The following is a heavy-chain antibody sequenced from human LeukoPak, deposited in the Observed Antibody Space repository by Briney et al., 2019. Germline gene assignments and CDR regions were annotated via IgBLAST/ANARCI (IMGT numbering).Heavy chain of an antibody. D-gene: IGHD5-24*01. CDR1: GGSISSYY. Sequence: SETLSLTCTVSGGSISSYYWSWIRQPPGKGLEWIGYIYYSGSTNYNPSLKSRVTISVDTSKNQFSLKLSSVTAADTAVYYCARSPIVEIYYYYGMDVWGQGTTVTVSS. CDR3: ARSPIVEIYYYYGMDV. CDR2: IYYSGST. J-gene: IGHJ6*02. V-gene: IGHV4-59*01.